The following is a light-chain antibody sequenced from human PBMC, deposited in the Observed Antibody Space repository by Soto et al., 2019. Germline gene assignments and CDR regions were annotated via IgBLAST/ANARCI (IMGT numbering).Light chain of an antibody. CDR1: SSDVGGYNY. CDR2: DVS. J-gene: IGLJ2*01. V-gene: IGLV2-14*03. CDR3: SSYTSSTTLQV. Sequence: QSALTQPASVSGSPGQSITISCTGTSSDVGGYNYVSWYQQHPGKAPKLMIYDVSNRPSGVSNRFSGSKSGNTASLTISGLQVEDGADYYCSSYTSSTTLQVFGGGTKLTVL.